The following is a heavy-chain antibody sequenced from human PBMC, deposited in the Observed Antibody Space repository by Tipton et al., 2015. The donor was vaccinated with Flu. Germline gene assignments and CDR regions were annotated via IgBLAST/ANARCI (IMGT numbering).Heavy chain of an antibody. CDR1: GFTFDDYA. Sequence: LRLSCAASGFTFDDYAMHWVRQAPGKGLEWVSGISWNSGSIGYADSVKGRFTISRDNAKNSLYLQMNSLRAEDTALYYCAKWGASYYYDSSGHYGMDVWGQGTTVTVSS. D-gene: IGHD3-22*01. J-gene: IGHJ6*02. CDR2: ISWNSGSI. V-gene: IGHV3-9*01. CDR3: AKWGASYYYDSSGHYGMDV.